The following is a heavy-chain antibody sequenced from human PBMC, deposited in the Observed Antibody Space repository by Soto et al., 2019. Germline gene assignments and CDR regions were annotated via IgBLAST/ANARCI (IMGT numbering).Heavy chain of an antibody. J-gene: IGHJ6*02. V-gene: IGHV3-23*01. D-gene: IGHD1-26*01. CDR3: PQVGPSYYYGMDV. Sequence: PWGSLRLSCAASGLDFSSEVMCWVRHAPGKGLEWVSSISGSGRTIYHADSMRGRFAISRDNSKTSLYLQLNNLRVEDTAVYYCPQVGPSYYYGMDVWGQATTVTVSS. CDR2: ISGSGRTI. CDR1: GLDFSSEV.